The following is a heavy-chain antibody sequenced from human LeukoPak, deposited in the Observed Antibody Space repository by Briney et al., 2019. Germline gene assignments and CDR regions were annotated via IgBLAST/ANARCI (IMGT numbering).Heavy chain of an antibody. CDR3: AKDHGPGLVRSGYSPIN. D-gene: IGHD3-22*01. V-gene: IGHV3-23*01. CDR1: GFTFSSYA. Sequence: GGSPRLSCAASGFTFSSYAMSWVRQAPGKGLEWVSAISGSGGSTYYADSVKGRFTISRDNSKNTLYLQMNSLRAEDTAVYYCAKDHGPGLVRSGYSPINWGQGTLVTVSS. CDR2: ISGSGGST. J-gene: IGHJ4*02.